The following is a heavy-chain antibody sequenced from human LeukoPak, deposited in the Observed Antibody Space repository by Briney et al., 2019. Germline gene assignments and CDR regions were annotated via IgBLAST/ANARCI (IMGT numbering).Heavy chain of an antibody. J-gene: IGHJ5*02. CDR2: TNPNSGGT. Sequence: ASVKVSCKASGYTFTGYYMHWVRQAPGQGLEWMGWTNPNSGGTNYAQKFQGRVTMTRDTSISTAYMELSRLRSDDTAVYYCARLSLWSGYYLFDPWGQGTLVTVSS. CDR3: ARLSLWSGYYLFDP. CDR1: GYTFTGYY. D-gene: IGHD3-3*01. V-gene: IGHV1-2*02.